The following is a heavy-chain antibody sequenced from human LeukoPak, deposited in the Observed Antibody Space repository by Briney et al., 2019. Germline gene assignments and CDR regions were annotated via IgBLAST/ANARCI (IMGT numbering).Heavy chain of an antibody. CDR2: IWYDGSNK. D-gene: IGHD5-24*01. J-gene: IGHJ6*02. CDR3: AREMATIGSYYYYYYGMDV. V-gene: IGHV3-33*01. CDR1: GFTFSSYG. Sequence: GGSLRLSCAASGFTFSSYGMHWVRQAPGKGLEWVAVIWYDGSNKYYADSVKGRFTISRDNSKNTLYLQMNSLRAEDTVVYYCAREMATIGSYYYYYYGMDVWGQGTTVTVSS.